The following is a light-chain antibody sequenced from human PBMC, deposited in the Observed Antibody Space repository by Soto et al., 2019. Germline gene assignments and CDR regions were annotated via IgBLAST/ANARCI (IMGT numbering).Light chain of an antibody. J-gene: IGKJ4*01. V-gene: IGKV3-20*01. CDR1: QSLSRTY. CDR3: QPYGGSPPLT. Sequence: ENVLTQSPGTLSLSPGDRATLSCRASQSLSRTYIAWYQQQPGQAPRLLIYGASNRATGIPDRFSGSGSGTDFTLTISRLEPEDFAVYYCQPYGGSPPLTFGGGTKVEIK. CDR2: GAS.